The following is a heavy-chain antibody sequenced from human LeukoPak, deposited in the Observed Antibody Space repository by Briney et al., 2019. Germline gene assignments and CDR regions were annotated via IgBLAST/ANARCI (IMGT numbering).Heavy chain of an antibody. Sequence: PSETLSLTCTVSGGSISSSSYYWGWIRQPPGKGLGWIGSLYYSGRTYYNPSLESRVTISGDTSKNQFSLKLSSVTAADTAVYYCARQVSIYGDNSGYYGGNWFDPWGQGTLVTVSS. CDR1: GGSISSSSYY. CDR3: ARQVSIYGDNSGYYGGNWFDP. J-gene: IGHJ5*02. D-gene: IGHD3-22*01. V-gene: IGHV4-39*01. CDR2: LYYSGRT.